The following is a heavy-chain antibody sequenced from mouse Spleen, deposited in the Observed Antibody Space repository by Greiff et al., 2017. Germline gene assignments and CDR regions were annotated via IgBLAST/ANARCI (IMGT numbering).Heavy chain of an antibody. CDR2: IYPGDGDT. D-gene: IGHD2-4*01. CDR1: GYAFSISW. Sequence: QVQLQQSGPELVKPGASVKISCKASGYAFSISWMNWVKQRPGKGLEWIGRIYPGDGDTNYNGKFKGKATLTADKSSSTAYMQLSSLTSEDSAVYFCARSPYDYDEETGWYFDVWGAGTTVTVSS. V-gene: IGHV1-82*01. J-gene: IGHJ1*01. CDR3: ARSPYDYDEETGWYFDV.